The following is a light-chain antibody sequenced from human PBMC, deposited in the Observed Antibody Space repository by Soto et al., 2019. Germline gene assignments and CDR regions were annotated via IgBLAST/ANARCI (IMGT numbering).Light chain of an antibody. CDR2: QDS. CDR3: QAWDSSTV. J-gene: IGLJ1*01. V-gene: IGLV3-1*01. CDR1: KLGDKY. Sequence: SYELPQPPSVSVSPGQTASITCSGDKLGDKYACWYQQKPGQSPVLVIYQDSKRPSGIPERFSGSNSGNTATLTISGTQAMDEADYYCQAWDSSTVFGTGTKLTVL.